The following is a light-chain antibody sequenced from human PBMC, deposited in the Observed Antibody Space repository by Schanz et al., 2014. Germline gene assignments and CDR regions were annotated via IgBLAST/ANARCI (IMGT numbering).Light chain of an antibody. J-gene: IGKJ1*01. CDR3: QQYNNWPPWT. CDR2: GAS. CDR1: QSVSTN. Sequence: EIVMTQSPVTLSVSPGERATLSCRASQSVSTNLAWFQQKPGQAPRLLMYGASTRATGIPARFSGSGSGTEFTLTISSLQSEDFAVYYCQQYNNWPPWTFGQGTKVEIK. V-gene: IGKV3-15*01.